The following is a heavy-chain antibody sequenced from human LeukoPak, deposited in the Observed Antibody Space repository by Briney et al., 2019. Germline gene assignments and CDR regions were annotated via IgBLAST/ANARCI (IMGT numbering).Heavy chain of an antibody. CDR3: AKDYTRAYYYGSGFDY. J-gene: IGHJ4*02. CDR1: GFTFTSYG. Sequence: SGGSLRLSCAASGFTFTSYGMNWVRQAPGKGLEWVAFIRYDGSKKYSADSVKGRFTISRDNSKNTLYLQMNSLRAEDTAVYYCAKDYTRAYYYGSGFDYWGQGTLVTVSS. D-gene: IGHD3-10*01. CDR2: IRYDGSKK. V-gene: IGHV3-30*02.